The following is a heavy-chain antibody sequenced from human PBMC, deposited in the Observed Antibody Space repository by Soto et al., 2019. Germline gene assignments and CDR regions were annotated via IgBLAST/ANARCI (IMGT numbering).Heavy chain of an antibody. Sequence: GESPKISCKGSGDSFTTDWIGWVRQVDGKGLEWMGVIYPGDSRTRYNPPFQGQITISADKSISTAYMQWSSLRASETAMYYCETRRLLSPESSTWGQGTLVTVSS. J-gene: IGHJ5*02. CDR2: IYPGDSRT. D-gene: IGHD3-16*02. V-gene: IGHV5-51*01. CDR1: GDSFTTDW. CDR3: ETRRLLSPESST.